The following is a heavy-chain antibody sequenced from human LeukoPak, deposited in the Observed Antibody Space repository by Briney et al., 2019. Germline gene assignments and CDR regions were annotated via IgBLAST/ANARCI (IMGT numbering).Heavy chain of an antibody. J-gene: IGHJ4*02. Sequence: PGGSLRLSCAASGFTVSSNYMSWVRQAPGKGLEWVSVIYSGGSTYYADSVKGRFTISRDNSKNTLCLQMNSLRAEDTAVYYCARDSGIWFGGGYFDYWGQGTLVTVSS. D-gene: IGHD3-10*01. V-gene: IGHV3-53*01. CDR2: IYSGGST. CDR1: GFTVSSNY. CDR3: ARDSGIWFGGGYFDY.